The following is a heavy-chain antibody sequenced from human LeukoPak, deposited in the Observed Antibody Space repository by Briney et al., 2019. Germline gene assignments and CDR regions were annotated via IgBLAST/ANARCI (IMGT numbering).Heavy chain of an antibody. Sequence: GGSLRLSCAASGFTFSSYWMSWVRQAPGKGLEWVSSISGSSSYIYYADSVKGRFSISRDNAKNSLYLQMNSLRAEDTALYYCARAYGSGSFSYYFDYWGQGTLVTVSS. CDR1: GFTFSSYW. CDR3: ARAYGSGSFSYYFDY. CDR2: ISGSSSYI. V-gene: IGHV3-21*04. D-gene: IGHD3-10*01. J-gene: IGHJ4*02.